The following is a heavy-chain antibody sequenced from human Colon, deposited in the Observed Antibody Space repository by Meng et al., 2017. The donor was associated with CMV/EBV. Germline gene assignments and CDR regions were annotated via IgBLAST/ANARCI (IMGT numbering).Heavy chain of an antibody. CDR2: IQYDGENK. J-gene: IGHJ4*02. Sequence: VQLVQSGGGVGQPGGSLRLSCAASGFTFSNYGMHWVRQAPDKGLEWVAFIQYDGENKYYADSVNGRFTISRDNSKNTLYLQMNSLRVEDTAVYYCAKDTGKGDFWGQGTLVTVSS. V-gene: IGHV3-30*02. CDR3: AKDTGKGDF. D-gene: IGHD2-8*02. CDR1: GFTFSNYG.